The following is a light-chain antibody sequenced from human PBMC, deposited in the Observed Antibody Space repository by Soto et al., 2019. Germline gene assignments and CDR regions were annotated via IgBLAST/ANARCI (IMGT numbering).Light chain of an antibody. J-gene: IGLJ1*01. CDR2: GNN. CDR3: QSSDGRLTTFV. CDR1: SPHIGTGYD. Sequence: QSVLTPPPSVSGAPGERVTISRTGSSPHIGTGYDVHWYQQLPGGAPRLLIYGNNNRPSGVPDRFSGSKSGTSASLAITGLQAEDEAAYFCQSSDGRLTTFVFGSGTKVTVL. V-gene: IGLV1-40*01.